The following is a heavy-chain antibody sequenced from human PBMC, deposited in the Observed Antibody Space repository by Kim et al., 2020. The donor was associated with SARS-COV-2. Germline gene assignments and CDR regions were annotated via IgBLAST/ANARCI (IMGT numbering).Heavy chain of an antibody. CDR3: ARDIRGITMIAFDYYGLDV. CDR2: ISSSGSTI. J-gene: IGHJ6*02. Sequence: GGSLRLSCAASGFTFTDYYMSWIRQAPGKGLEWVSFISSSGSTIYYADSVKGRFTISRDNAKNSLYLQMNSLRAEDTAVYYCARDIRGITMIAFDYYGLDVWGQGPTVTVSS. V-gene: IGHV3-11*01. D-gene: IGHD3-22*01. CDR1: GFTFTDYY.